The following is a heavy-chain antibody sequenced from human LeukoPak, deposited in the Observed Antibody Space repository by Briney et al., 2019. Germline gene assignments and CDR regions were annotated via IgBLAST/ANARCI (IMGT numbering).Heavy chain of an antibody. CDR1: GYTFTSYH. CDR2: INPSGGST. Sequence: ASVKVSCKASGYTFTSYHIHWVRQAPGQGLEWMGIINPSGGSTNYAQKFQGRVTMTRDTSTSTVYMDLSSLRSEDTAVYYCARDFVVGATPLAFDYWGQGTLVTVSS. V-gene: IGHV1-46*01. CDR3: ARDFVVGATPLAFDY. J-gene: IGHJ4*02. D-gene: IGHD1-26*01.